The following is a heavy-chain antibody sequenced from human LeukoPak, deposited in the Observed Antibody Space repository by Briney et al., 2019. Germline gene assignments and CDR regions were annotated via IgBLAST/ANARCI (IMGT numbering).Heavy chain of an antibody. CDR2: ISGSGGST. CDR3: AKDLPVAGTSPDYFDY. CDR1: GFTFSSYG. V-gene: IGHV3-23*01. D-gene: IGHD6-19*01. J-gene: IGHJ4*02. Sequence: GGSLRLSCAASGFTFSSYGMSWVRQAPGKGLEWVSAISGSGGSTYYADSVKGRFTISRDNSKNTLYLQMNSLRAEDTAVYYCAKDLPVAGTSPDYFDYWGQGTLVTVSS.